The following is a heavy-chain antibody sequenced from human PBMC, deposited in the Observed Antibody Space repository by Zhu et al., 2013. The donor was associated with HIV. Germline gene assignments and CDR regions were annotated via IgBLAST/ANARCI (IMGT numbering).Heavy chain of an antibody. CDR2: IYPGDSDT. Sequence: EVQLVQSGAEVKKPGESLKISCKGSGYSFTSYWIGWVRQMPGKGLEWMGIIYPGDSDTRYSPSFQGQVTISADKSISTAYLQWSSLKASDTAMYYCARPSQVTYYDFWSGYNWGPQGDWYFDLWGRGTLVTVSS. CDR1: GYSFTSYW. CDR3: ARPSQVTYYDFWSGYNWGPQGDWYFDL. J-gene: IGHJ2*01. D-gene: IGHD3-3*01. V-gene: IGHV5-51*01.